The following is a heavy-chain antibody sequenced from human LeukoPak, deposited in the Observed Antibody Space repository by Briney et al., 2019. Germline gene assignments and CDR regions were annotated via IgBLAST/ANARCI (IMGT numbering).Heavy chain of an antibody. J-gene: IGHJ3*02. CDR1: GYTFTDYY. CDR2: VDPEDGET. CDR3: AGHLTTLDSYAFDI. Sequence: ASVKISCKVSGYTFTDYYMHWVQQAPGKGLEWMGLVDPEDGETIYAEKFQGRVTITADTSTDTAYMELSSLRSEDTAVYYCAGHLTTLDSYAFDIWGQGTMVTVSS. D-gene: IGHD4-11*01. V-gene: IGHV1-69-2*01.